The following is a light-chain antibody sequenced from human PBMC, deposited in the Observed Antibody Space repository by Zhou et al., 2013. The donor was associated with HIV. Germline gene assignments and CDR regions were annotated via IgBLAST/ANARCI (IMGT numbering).Light chain of an antibody. CDR1: QSLLHSNGYNY. V-gene: IGKV2-28*01. Sequence: DIVMTQSPLSLPVTPGEPASISCRSSQSLLHSNGYNYLDWYLQKPGQSPQLLIYLGSNRASGVPDRFSGSGSGTDFTLKISRVEAEDVGVYYCMQSLQSLFFTFGPGTKVDIK. CDR3: MQSLQSLFFT. J-gene: IGKJ3*01. CDR2: LGS.